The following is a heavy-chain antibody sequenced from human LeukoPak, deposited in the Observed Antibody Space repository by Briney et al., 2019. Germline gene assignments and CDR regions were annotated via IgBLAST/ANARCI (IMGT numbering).Heavy chain of an antibody. CDR1: GGTFSSYA. D-gene: IGHD5-24*01. CDR3: ARADVEMATIRGGGGGYFDY. Sequence: SVKVSCKASGGTFSSYAISWVRQAPGQGLEWMGRIIPIFGTANYAQKFQGRVTITTDESTSPAYMELSSRRSEDTAVYYCARADVEMATIRGGGGGYFDYWGQGTLVTVSS. J-gene: IGHJ4*02. V-gene: IGHV1-69*05. CDR2: IIPIFGTA.